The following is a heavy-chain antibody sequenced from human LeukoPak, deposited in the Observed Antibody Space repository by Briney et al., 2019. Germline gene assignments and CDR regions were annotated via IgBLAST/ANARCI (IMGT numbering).Heavy chain of an antibody. V-gene: IGHV3-23*01. D-gene: IGHD3-22*01. Sequence: GGALRLSCAAPVFTLINYASASGRQAPGRGLEWVSTISGSGNTTFYADSVKGRFTISRDNSKNTLYLQMNSLRAEDTAVYYCAKDRPRDYSSRQGFSDNWFDPWGRGTLVTVSS. CDR2: ISGSGNTT. CDR1: VFTLINYA. J-gene: IGHJ5*02. CDR3: AKDRPRDYSSRQGFSDNWFDP.